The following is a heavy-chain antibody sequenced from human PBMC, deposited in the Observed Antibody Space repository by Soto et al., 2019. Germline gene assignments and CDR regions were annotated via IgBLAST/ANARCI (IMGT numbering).Heavy chain of an antibody. V-gene: IGHV3-53*01. CDR1: GFTVGNNY. J-gene: IGHJ4*02. D-gene: IGHD3-10*01. CDR2: IYSTGTT. CDR3: AKDGRGSGSHYNSFGY. Sequence: EVQLVESGGGLIQPGGSLKLYCAASGFTVGNNYMSWVRQAPGKGLEWVSLIYSTGTTKYADSVKGRFTVSRDNAKNTLYLQKNSLRAEDTAVYYCAKDGRGSGSHYNSFGYWGQGTLVTVSS.